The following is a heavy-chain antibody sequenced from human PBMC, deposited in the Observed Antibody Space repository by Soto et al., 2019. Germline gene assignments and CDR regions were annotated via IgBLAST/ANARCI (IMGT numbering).Heavy chain of an antibody. D-gene: IGHD6-13*01. V-gene: IGHV4-59*01. J-gene: IGHJ4*02. CDR3: ARAYSSSWWYFDY. Sequence: SETLSLTCTVSGGSISSYYGSWIRPHPGKGLEWIGYIYYSGSTNYNPSLKSRVTISVDTSKNQFSLKLSSVTAADTAVYYCARAYSSSWWYFDYWGQGTLVTVSS. CDR2: IYYSGST. CDR1: GGSISSYY.